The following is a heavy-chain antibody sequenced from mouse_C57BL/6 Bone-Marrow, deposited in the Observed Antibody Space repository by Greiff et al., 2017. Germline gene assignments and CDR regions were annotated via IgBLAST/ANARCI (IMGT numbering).Heavy chain of an antibody. CDR1: GYTFTSYW. Sequence: QVQLQQPGAELVKPGASVKMSCKASGYTFTSYWITWVKQRPGQGLEWIGDIYPGRGSTNYNEKFKSKATLTVDTSSSTAYMQLSSLTSEDAAVYYCASYGSSPYAMDYWGQGTSVTVSS. J-gene: IGHJ4*01. CDR2: IYPGRGST. D-gene: IGHD1-1*01. V-gene: IGHV1-55*01. CDR3: ASYGSSPYAMDY.